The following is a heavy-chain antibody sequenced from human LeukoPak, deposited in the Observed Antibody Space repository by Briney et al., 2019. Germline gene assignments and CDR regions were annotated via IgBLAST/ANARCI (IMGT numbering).Heavy chain of an antibody. CDR3: ARLYYYDSRRGGAGIDY. CDR2: IYYSGST. CDR1: GGSISSYY. J-gene: IGHJ4*02. D-gene: IGHD3-22*01. Sequence: SETLSLTCTVSGGSISSYYWSWIRQPPGKGLEWIGYIYYSGSTNYNPSLKSRVTISVDTSKNQFSLKLSSVTAADTAVYYCARLYYYDSRRGGAGIDYWGQGTLVTVSS. V-gene: IGHV4-59*01.